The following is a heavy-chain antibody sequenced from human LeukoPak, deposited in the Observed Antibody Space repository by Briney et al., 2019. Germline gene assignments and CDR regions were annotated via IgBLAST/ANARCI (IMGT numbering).Heavy chain of an antibody. CDR2: ITATSLHI. D-gene: IGHD4-23*01. J-gene: IGHJ3*02. CDR1: GVTFSGYS. V-gene: IGHV3-21*01. Sequence: GGSLRLSCAASGVTFSGYSMNWVRQAPGKGLEWASGITATSLHIYYADSVKGRFTISRDNAKNSLYLQMNSLRVEDTALYYCARVRSVGGNPHAFNIWGQGTMVTVSS. CDR3: ARVRSVGGNPHAFNI.